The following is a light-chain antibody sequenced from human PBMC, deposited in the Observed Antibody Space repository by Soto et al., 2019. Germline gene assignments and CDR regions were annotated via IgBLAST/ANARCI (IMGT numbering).Light chain of an antibody. Sequence: QSVLTQPPSVSEAPGQKVTISCTRSSSNIGAGYEAHWYQQVPGTAPKLLIYENNNRPSGVPDRFSGSKSGTSASLAITGLKAEDEAEYYCQSYDSSLSGYVFGTGTKVTVL. CDR3: QSYDSSLSGYV. V-gene: IGLV1-40*01. J-gene: IGLJ1*01. CDR2: ENN. CDR1: SSNIGAGYE.